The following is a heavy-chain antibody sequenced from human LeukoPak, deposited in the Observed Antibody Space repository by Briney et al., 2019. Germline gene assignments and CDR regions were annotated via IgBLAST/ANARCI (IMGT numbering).Heavy chain of an antibody. J-gene: IGHJ4*02. CDR2: INPSGGST. CDR3: AREGGHDSSGYHFDY. D-gene: IGHD3-22*01. Sequence: ASVKVSFKASGYTFTSYYMHWVRQAPGQGLEWMGIINPSGGSTSYAQKFQGRVTMTRDTSTSTVYMELSSLRSEDTAVYYCAREGGHDSSGYHFDYWGQGTLVTASS. CDR1: GYTFTSYY. V-gene: IGHV1-46*01.